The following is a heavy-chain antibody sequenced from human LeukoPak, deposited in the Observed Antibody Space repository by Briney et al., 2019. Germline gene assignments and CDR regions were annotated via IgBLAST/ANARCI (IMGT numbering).Heavy chain of an antibody. CDR1: GYTLTELS. Sequence: GASVKVSCKVSGYTLTELSMRWVRQAPGKGLEWMGGFDPEDGETIYAQKFQGRVTMTEDTSTDTAYMELSSLRSEDTAVYYCATDRWYYDSSGQNLKNWFDPWGQGTLVTVSS. D-gene: IGHD3-22*01. V-gene: IGHV1-24*01. CDR2: FDPEDGET. CDR3: ATDRWYYDSSGQNLKNWFDP. J-gene: IGHJ5*02.